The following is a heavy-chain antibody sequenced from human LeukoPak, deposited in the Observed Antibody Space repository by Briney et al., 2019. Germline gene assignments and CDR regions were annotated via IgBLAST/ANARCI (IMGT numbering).Heavy chain of an antibody. CDR3: AKTRSRDYYYGIDV. CDR1: GFTFSSYS. J-gene: IGHJ6*02. D-gene: IGHD2-2*01. Sequence: GGSLRLSCAASGFTFSSYSMSWVRQAPGKGLQWVSALDGSGGGTYYADSVKGRFTISRDTSKNTLFLQMNSLRAEDTALYYCAKTRSRDYYYGIDVWGQGTTVTVS. V-gene: IGHV3-23*01. CDR2: LDGSGGGT.